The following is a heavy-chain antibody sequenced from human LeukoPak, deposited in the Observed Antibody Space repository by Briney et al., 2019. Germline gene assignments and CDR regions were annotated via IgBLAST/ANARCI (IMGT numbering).Heavy chain of an antibody. J-gene: IGHJ4*02. CDR3: VRDSNYHPDC. Sequence: GGSLRLSCAASGFTFGDYWMHWVRQAPGKGLVWVSRIISDGSSASYADSVKGRFTMSRDNAKNTLHLQMNSLRVEGTAVYYCVRDSNYHPDCWGQGTLVTVSS. D-gene: IGHD4-11*01. V-gene: IGHV3-74*01. CDR1: GFTFGDYW. CDR2: IISDGSSA.